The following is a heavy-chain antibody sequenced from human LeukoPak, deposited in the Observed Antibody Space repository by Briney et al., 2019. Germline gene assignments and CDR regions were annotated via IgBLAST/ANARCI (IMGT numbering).Heavy chain of an antibody. CDR1: GFIFTILW. CDR3: ATAKDTAGGPY. J-gene: IGHJ4*02. D-gene: IGHD5-18*01. Sequence: GGSLRLSCTASGFIFTILWMTWLRQAPGKGLEWVANRRKDGGATYYGGSVKRLFTISRDNAKNSLFLQINSLRVDYTAIYYCATAKDTAGGPYWGQGTLVAVSS. V-gene: IGHV3-7*01. CDR2: RRKDGGAT.